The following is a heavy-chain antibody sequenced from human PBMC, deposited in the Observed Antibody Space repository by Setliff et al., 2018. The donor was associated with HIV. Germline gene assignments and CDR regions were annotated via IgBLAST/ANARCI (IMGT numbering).Heavy chain of an antibody. Sequence: PSETLSLTCAVSGYSIGRGSFWGWIRQPPGKGLEWIATIPHNRGTYYNPDPSLTGRVTISLDTSKNQFSLKLAFVTAADTAVYYCGRQAWDHQSSGYFVDYWGQGTLVTVSS. CDR1: GYSIGRGSF. CDR3: GRQAWDHQSSGYFVDY. J-gene: IGHJ4*02. D-gene: IGHD6-19*01. V-gene: IGHV4-38-2*01. CDR2: IPHNRGT.